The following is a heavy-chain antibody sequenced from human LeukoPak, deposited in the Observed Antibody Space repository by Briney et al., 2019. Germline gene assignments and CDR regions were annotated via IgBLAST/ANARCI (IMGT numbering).Heavy chain of an antibody. V-gene: IGHV1-3*01. CDR3: ARGAPIRVAVAATFDP. CDR2: INAANGNT. Sequence: ASVKVSCKTSGFTFTTYAMHWVRQAPGQRLEWMGWINAANGNTQYSQKFQGRVTITRDTSASTAYMELSSLRSEDTAVYYCARGAPIRVAVAATFDPWGQGTLVTVPS. D-gene: IGHD6-19*01. CDR1: GFTFTTYA. J-gene: IGHJ5*02.